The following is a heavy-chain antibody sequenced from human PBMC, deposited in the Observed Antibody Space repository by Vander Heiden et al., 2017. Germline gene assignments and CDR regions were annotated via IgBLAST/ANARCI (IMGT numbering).Heavy chain of an antibody. CDR1: GGSFSGNC. Sequence: QEQFPYCGAGLFKPSATLPLPCGVSGGSFSGNCWNWIRQSPGKGLEGIGEINQSGSTIYNPSLKSRATISVDTAKNQISLNVRSVTAADTALYYCARQTYFYSGMDVWGTGTPVTVSS. V-gene: IGHV4-34*01. CDR3: ARQTYFYSGMDV. CDR2: INQSGST. J-gene: IGHJ6*04.